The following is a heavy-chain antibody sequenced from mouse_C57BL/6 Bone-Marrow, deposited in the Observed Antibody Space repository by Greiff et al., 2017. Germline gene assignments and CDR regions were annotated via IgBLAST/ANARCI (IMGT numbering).Heavy chain of an antibody. CDR3: ARIRPYYYGRDY. CDR2: IYPGSGST. D-gene: IGHD1-1*01. CDR1: GYTFTSYW. V-gene: IGHV1-55*01. Sequence: QVQLQQPGAELVKPGASVKMSCKASGYTFTSYWITWVKQRPGQGLEWIGDIYPGSGSTNYNEKFKSKATLTVDTSSSTAYMQLSSLTSEDSAVYYCARIRPYYYGRDYWGQGTTLTVSS. J-gene: IGHJ2*01.